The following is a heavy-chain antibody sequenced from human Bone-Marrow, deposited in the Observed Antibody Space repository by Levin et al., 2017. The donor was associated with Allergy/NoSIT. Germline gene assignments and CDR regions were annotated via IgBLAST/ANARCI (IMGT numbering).Heavy chain of an antibody. J-gene: IGHJ4*02. CDR1: GYTFTKFW. Sequence: GASVKVSCKGSGYTFTKFWIGWVRQMPGKGLEWMGIIYPGDSDTRYSPSFEGQVTISADRSISTAYLQWSSLKASDTAIYYCARIPGHNTSWATYFDFWGQGTLVTVSS. CDR3: ARIPGHNTSWATYFDF. D-gene: IGHD6-13*01. CDR2: IYPGDSDT. V-gene: IGHV5-51*01.